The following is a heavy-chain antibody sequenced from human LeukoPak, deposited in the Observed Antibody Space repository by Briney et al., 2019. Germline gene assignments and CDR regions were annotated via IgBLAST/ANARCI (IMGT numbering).Heavy chain of an antibody. CDR1: GFTFSNYA. J-gene: IGHJ4*02. Sequence: GGSLRLSWAASGFTFSNYAIYWVRQAPGKGLEWVSGIIGSVGETYFADSWKGRLTISTDQSTNTGFLQMDSLRAKNTAVYYCAKATAGNSSGRYPGWPVDYWGQGTLVTVSS. CDR2: IIGSVGET. V-gene: IGHV3-23*01. D-gene: IGHD6-19*01. CDR3: AKATAGNSSGRYPGWPVDY.